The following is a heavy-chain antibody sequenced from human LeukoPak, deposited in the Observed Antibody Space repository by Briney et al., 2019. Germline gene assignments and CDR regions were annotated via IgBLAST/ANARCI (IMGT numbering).Heavy chain of an antibody. Sequence: GGSLRLSCAASGLTFSSYWMHWVRQAPGKELVWVSRISTDGCSTSYADSVKGRFTISRDNAKNILYLQMNSLRVEDTAVYYCATSSTSCCDYWGQGTLVTVSS. D-gene: IGHD2-2*01. V-gene: IGHV3-74*01. CDR1: GLTFSSYW. CDR3: ATSSTSCCDY. CDR2: ISTDGCST. J-gene: IGHJ4*02.